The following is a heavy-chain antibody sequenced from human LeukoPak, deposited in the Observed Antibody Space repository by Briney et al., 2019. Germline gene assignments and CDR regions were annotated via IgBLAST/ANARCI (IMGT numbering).Heavy chain of an antibody. CDR1: GFTFSSYG. J-gene: IGHJ4*02. D-gene: IGHD6-13*01. Sequence: PGGSLRLSCAASGFTFSSYGMHWVRQAPGKGLEWVSVIYSGGSTYYADSVKGRFTISRDNSKNTLYLQMNSLRAEDTAVYYCARAWAKEIAATYYFDYWGQGTLVTVSS. CDR2: IYSGGST. V-gene: IGHV3-53*01. CDR3: ARAWAKEIAATYYFDY.